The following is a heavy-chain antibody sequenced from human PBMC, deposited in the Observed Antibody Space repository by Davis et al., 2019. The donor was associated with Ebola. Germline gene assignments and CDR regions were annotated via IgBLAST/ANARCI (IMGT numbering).Heavy chain of an antibody. J-gene: IGHJ6*02. CDR1: GFTFSSYW. V-gene: IGHV3-7*01. CDR2: IKQDGSEK. CDR3: ARGTLAGTLFWELHGMDV. Sequence: PGGSLRLSCAASGFTFSSYWMHWVRQAPGKGLEWVANIKQDGSEKYYVDSVKGRFTISRDNAKNSLYLQMNSLRAEDTAVYYCARGTLAGTLFWELHGMDVWGQGTTVTVSS. D-gene: IGHD1-26*01.